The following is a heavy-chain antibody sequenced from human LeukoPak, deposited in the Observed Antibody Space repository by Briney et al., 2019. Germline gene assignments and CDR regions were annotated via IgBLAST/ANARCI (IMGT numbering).Heavy chain of an antibody. V-gene: IGHV3-48*04. CDR3: ARDHNYAFDN. CDR1: GFPFNDYS. Sequence: WRSLRLSCAASGFPFNDYSMNWVRQAPGKGLEWISYIGISSGNTKYADSVKGRFTISGDNAKNSLYLQMNNLRVEDTAVYYCARDHNYAFDNWGQGTLVTVSS. CDR2: IGISSGNT. J-gene: IGHJ4*02. D-gene: IGHD1-1*01.